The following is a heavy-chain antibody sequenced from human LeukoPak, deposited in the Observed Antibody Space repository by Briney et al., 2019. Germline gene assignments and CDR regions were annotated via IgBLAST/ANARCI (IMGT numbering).Heavy chain of an antibody. Sequence: PGGSLRLSCAASGFTFSDFAMIWVRQSPGKKGLEWVSSIFQGGGEIHYADSVRGRFTISRDNSKSTLFLQMNSLRAEDTAIYYCATYRQALLPFESWGQGTLVTVSS. V-gene: IGHV3-23*01. J-gene: IGHJ4*02. CDR1: GFTFSDFA. CDR2: IFQGGGEI. D-gene: IGHD5-18*01. CDR3: ATYRQALLPFES.